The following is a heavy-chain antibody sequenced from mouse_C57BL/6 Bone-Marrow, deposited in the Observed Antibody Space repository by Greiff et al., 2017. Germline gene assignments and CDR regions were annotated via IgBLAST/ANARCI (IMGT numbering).Heavy chain of an antibody. Sequence: VKLMESGPGLVQPSQSLSITCTVSGFSLTSYGVHWVRQSPGKGLEWLGVIWSGGSTDYNAAFISRLSISKDNSKSQVFFKMNSLQADDTAIYYCARMGYGSSHWYFDVWGTGTTVTVSS. CDR1: GFSLTSYG. D-gene: IGHD1-1*01. CDR3: ARMGYGSSHWYFDV. J-gene: IGHJ1*03. V-gene: IGHV2-2*01. CDR2: IWSGGST.